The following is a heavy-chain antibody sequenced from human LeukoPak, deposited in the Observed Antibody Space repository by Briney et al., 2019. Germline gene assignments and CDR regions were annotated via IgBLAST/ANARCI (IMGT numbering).Heavy chain of an antibody. Sequence: PGGSLRLSCTASGFTFSTYAIHWVRQAPGKGLEWVAVISYDGGNKYYADSVKGRFTISRDNSKNTLYLQMNSLRDEDTAVYYCASLPDYYDSSGSSLTVDYWGQGTLVTVSS. CDR1: GFTFSTYA. CDR3: ASLPDYYDSSGSSLTVDY. CDR2: ISYDGGNK. J-gene: IGHJ4*02. D-gene: IGHD3-22*01. V-gene: IGHV3-30-3*01.